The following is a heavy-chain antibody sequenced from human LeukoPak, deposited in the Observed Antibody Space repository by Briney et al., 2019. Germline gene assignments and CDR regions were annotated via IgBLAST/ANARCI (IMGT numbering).Heavy chain of an antibody. D-gene: IGHD3-3*01. CDR3: ASLEDYQKDY. V-gene: IGHV1-2*02. J-gene: IGHJ4*02. CDR1: GYTFTDYQ. Sequence: GSVKVSCKASGYTFTDYQLHWVRQAPGQGLEWMGWINPNTGGTKYAQNFQGRVSMTRDTSINTAYMELSRLRSDDTAVYYCASLEDYQKDYWGQGTLVTVSS. CDR2: INPNTGGT.